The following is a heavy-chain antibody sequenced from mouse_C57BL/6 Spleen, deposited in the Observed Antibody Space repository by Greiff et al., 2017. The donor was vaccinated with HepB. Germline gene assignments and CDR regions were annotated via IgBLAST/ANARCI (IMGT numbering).Heavy chain of an antibody. V-gene: IGHV1-64*01. J-gene: IGHJ4*01. D-gene: IGHD1-1*01. CDR3: ARWGTTVVEVFYAMDY. CDR2: IHPNSGST. Sequence: QVQLQQPGAELVKPGASVKLSCKASGYTFTSYWMHWVKQRPGQGLEWIGMIHPNSGSTNYNEKFKSKATLTVDKSSSTDYMRLSSLTSEDSAVYDCARWGTTVVEVFYAMDYWGQGTSVTVSS. CDR1: GYTFTSYW.